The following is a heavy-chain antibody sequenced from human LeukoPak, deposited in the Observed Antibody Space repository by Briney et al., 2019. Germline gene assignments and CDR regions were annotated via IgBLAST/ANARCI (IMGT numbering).Heavy chain of an antibody. D-gene: IGHD5-18*01. CDR2: IYPGDSDT. J-gene: IGHJ4*02. CDR3: ARRGYSYGYVLPFDY. CDR1: GYSFTSYW. V-gene: IGHV5-51*01. Sequence: GESLKISCKGSGYSFTSYWIGWVRQVPGEGLEWMGIIYPGDSDTRYSPSFQGQVTISADKSISTAYLQWSSLKASDTAMYYCARRGYSYGYVLPFDYWGQGTLVTVSS.